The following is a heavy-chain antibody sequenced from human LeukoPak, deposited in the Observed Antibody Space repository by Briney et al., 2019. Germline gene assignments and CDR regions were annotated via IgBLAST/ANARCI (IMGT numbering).Heavy chain of an antibody. D-gene: IGHD5-24*01. Sequence: GGSLRLSCSGSGFSFSSYAMHWVRQAPGKGLQYVSVISDKGVSTSYADSVKGRFTITRDNSKNTVYLQMSNLRAEDTAVYYCVGDGRDGYNKYFHHWGQGTLVTVSS. CDR1: GFSFSSYA. J-gene: IGHJ1*01. CDR2: ISDKGVST. V-gene: IGHV3-64D*06. CDR3: VGDGRDGYNKYFHH.